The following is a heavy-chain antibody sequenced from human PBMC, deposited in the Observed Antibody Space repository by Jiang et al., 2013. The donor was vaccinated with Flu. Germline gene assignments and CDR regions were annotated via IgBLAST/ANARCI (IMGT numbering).Heavy chain of an antibody. D-gene: IGHD3-22*01. Sequence: GAEVKKPGASVKVSCKASGYTFTSYAMHWVRQAPGQRLEWMGWINAGNGNTKYSQKFQGRVTITRDTSASTAYMELSSLRSEDTAVYYCARDSGDDSSGYPDYWGQGTLVTVSS. V-gene: IGHV1-3*01. CDR1: GYTFTSYA. CDR3: ARDSGDDSSGYPDY. J-gene: IGHJ4*02. CDR2: INAGNGNT.